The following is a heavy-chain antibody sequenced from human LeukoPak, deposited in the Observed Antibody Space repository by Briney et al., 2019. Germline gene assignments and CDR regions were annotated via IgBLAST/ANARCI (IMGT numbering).Heavy chain of an antibody. J-gene: IGHJ2*01. V-gene: IGHV4-61*02. CDR1: GGSISSGSYY. Sequence: SQTLSLTCTVSGGSISSGSYYWSWIRQPAGKGLEWIGRIYTSGSTNYNPSLKSRVTISVDTSKNQFSLKLSSVTAADTAVYYCARKAGSYYVGYWYFDLWGRGTLVTVSS. D-gene: IGHD1-26*01. CDR2: IYTSGST. CDR3: ARKAGSYYVGYWYFDL.